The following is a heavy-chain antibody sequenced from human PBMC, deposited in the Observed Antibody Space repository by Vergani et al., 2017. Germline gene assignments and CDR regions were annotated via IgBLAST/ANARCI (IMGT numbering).Heavy chain of an antibody. CDR1: GFTFNNYA. D-gene: IGHD2/OR15-2a*01. Sequence: EVQLLESGGGLVQPGGSLRLSCAAPGFTFNNYAMNWVRQAPGKGLEWVLSISPSGGSTYYADSVKGRLPISRDNSKNTLSLQMNSLRAQDTAAYYCAKGKKDRRVFSRTFENWGLGTLVTVSS. CDR3: AKGKKDRRVFSRTFEN. V-gene: IGHV3-23*01. CDR2: ISPSGGST. J-gene: IGHJ4*02.